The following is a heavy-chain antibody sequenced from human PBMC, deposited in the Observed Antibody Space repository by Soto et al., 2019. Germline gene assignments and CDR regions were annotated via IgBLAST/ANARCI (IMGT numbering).Heavy chain of an antibody. J-gene: IGHJ3*02. V-gene: IGHV1-69*12. D-gene: IGHD4-17*01. Sequence: QVQLVQSGAEVKKPGSSVKVSCKASGGTFSSYAISWVRQAPGQGLEWMGGIIPIFGTANYAQKFQGRVTITADESTSTAYMELSSLRSEDTAVYYCASNPVMTTVTTNAFDIWGQGTMVTVSS. CDR2: IIPIFGTA. CDR1: GGTFSSYA. CDR3: ASNPVMTTVTTNAFDI.